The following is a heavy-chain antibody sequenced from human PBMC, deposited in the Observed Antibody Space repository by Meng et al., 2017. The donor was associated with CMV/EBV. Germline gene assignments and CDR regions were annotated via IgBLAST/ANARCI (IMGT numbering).Heavy chain of an antibody. V-gene: IGHV4-59*01. J-gene: IGHJ5*02. Sequence: LTCTVSGGSISSYYWSWIRQPPGKGLEWIGYIYYSGSTNYNPSLKSRVTISVDTSKNQFSLKLSSVTAADTAVYYCARDLPGGWFDPWGQGTLVTVSS. CDR2: IYYSGST. D-gene: IGHD1-14*01. CDR1: GGSISSYY. CDR3: ARDLPGGWFDP.